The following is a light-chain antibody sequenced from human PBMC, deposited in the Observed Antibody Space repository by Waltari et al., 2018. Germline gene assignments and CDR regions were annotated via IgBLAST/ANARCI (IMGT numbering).Light chain of an antibody. V-gene: IGLV2-14*03. J-gene: IGLJ3*02. Sequence: QSALPQPASVSGSPGQSITIDCAGTSSAIGGYNHVAWYQQHPCRVPKLLIYDVDNRPSVISDRFAGSKSGNTASLTISGLQAEDEADYFCSSYTDSRTGVFGGGTKLTVL. CDR1: SSAIGGYNH. CDR2: DVD. CDR3: SSYTDSRTGV.